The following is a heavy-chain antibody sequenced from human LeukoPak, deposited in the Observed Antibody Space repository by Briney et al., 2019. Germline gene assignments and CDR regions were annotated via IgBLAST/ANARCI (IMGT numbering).Heavy chain of an antibody. CDR1: DGSISSGGFS. V-gene: IGHV4-31*03. Sequence: PSETLSLTCTVSDGSISSGGFSWSCVRQHPGKGLEWIGYIYDNGRTKYNSSLKSRLTISVDPSNNQFSLKLTSVTAADTAVYYCARSGYYAFDIWGQGTMVTVSS. J-gene: IGHJ3*02. CDR3: ARSGYYAFDI. D-gene: IGHD3-3*01. CDR2: IYDNGRT.